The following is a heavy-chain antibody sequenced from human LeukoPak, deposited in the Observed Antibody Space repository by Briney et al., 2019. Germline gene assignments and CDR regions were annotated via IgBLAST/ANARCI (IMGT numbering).Heavy chain of an antibody. CDR1: GFIVNSYA. D-gene: IGHD6-13*01. CDR3: AKDLEQQSVGDFDY. Sequence: GGSLRLSCAASGFIVNSYAMSWVRQAPGKGLAWVSLIYSDGVTQYADSVKGRFTISRDNSKNTLYLQMNSLRAEDTAVYYCAKDLEQQSVGDFDYWGQGTLVTVSS. J-gene: IGHJ4*02. CDR2: IYSDGVT. V-gene: IGHV3-53*01.